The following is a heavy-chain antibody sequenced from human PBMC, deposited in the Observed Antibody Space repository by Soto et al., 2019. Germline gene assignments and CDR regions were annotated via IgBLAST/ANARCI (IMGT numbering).Heavy chain of an antibody. CDR1: GFTFNNYG. V-gene: IGHV3-30*18. CDR2: ISHDGSSK. J-gene: IGHJ5*02. D-gene: IGHD3-3*01. Sequence: QVQLVESGGGVVQPGRSLRLSCTASGFTFNNYGIHWVRQAPGKGLEWVAVISHDGSSKYYADSVKGRFTISRDNSKNTVYLQMNSLRTEDTALYYCGKGCGRAYDLCGSCGQGTLVTVSS. CDR3: GKGCGRAYDLCGS.